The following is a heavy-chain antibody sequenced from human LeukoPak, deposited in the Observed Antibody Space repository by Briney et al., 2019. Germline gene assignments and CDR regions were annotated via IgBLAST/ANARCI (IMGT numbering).Heavy chain of an antibody. CDR1: GYSISSGYY. CDR2: IYQSGST. J-gene: IGHJ5*02. V-gene: IGHV4-38-2*02. D-gene: IGHD6-13*01. Sequence: SETLSLTCTVSGYSISSGYYWGWIRPPPGKGLEWIGNIYQSGSTYYNPSLKSRVTISVDTSKSQFSLKLSSVTAADTAVYYCARDSSSFNWFDPWGQGTLVTVSS. CDR3: ARDSSSFNWFDP.